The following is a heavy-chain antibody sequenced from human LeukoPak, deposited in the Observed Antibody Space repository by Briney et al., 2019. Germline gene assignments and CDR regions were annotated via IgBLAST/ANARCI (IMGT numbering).Heavy chain of an antibody. V-gene: IGHV3-23*01. J-gene: IGHJ5*02. CDR1: GFTFSSYG. CDR2: ISISGSGGGT. CDR3: AKNKYCSTTSCSSCFDP. Sequence: GGSLRLSSAASGFTFSSYGMSWVRQAPGKGLEWVSAISISGSGGGTYYADSVKGRFTISRDSSKNTLYLQMNSLRAEDTAVYYCAKNKYCSTTSCSSCFDPWGQGTLVTVSS. D-gene: IGHD2-2*01.